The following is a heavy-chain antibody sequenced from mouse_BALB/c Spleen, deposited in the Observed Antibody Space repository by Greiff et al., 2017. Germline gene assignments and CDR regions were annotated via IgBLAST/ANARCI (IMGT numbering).Heavy chain of an antibody. CDR3: ARGSDGYPHYFDY. D-gene: IGHD2-3*01. J-gene: IGHJ2*01. V-gene: IGHV5-6-3*01. CDR1: GFTFSSYG. Sequence: EVKLVESGGGLVQPGGSLKLSCAASGFTFSSYGMSWVRQTPDKRLELVATINSNGGSTYYPDSVKGRFTISRDNAKNTLYLQMSSLKSEDTAMYYCARGSDGYPHYFDYWGQGTTLTVSS. CDR2: INSNGGST.